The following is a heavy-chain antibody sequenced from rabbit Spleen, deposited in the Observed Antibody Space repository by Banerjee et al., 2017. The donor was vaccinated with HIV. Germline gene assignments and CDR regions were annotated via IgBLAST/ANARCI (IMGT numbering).Heavy chain of an antibody. CDR2: IYSAGSGDT. V-gene: IGHV1S45*01. CDR1: GFSFSSAYW. D-gene: IGHD4-2*01. Sequence: EESGGGLVKPEGSLTLTCTASGFSFSSAYWVCWVRPAAGQRLEWIACIYSAGSGDTDYANWATGRFTISKTSSTTVTLQMTSLTAADTATYFCARDTATGSDWMGNLWGPGTLVTVS. CDR3: ARDTATGSDWMGNL. J-gene: IGHJ4*01.